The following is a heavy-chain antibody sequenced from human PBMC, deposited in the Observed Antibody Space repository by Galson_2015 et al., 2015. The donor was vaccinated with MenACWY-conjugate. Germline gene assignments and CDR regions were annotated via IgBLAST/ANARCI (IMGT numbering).Heavy chain of an antibody. V-gene: IGHV4-59*08. Sequence: ETLSLTCTVSGASISSHHWSWFRQPPGKGLEWIAYTRDTGSLKDNPSLKSRVTMSADKSNNQFSLKLISVTAADTAVYYCARLPTWGSSFGYFDYWGQGILVAVSS. CDR2: TRDTGSL. CDR3: ARLPTWGSSFGYFDY. CDR1: GASISSHH. D-gene: IGHD7-27*01. J-gene: IGHJ4*02.